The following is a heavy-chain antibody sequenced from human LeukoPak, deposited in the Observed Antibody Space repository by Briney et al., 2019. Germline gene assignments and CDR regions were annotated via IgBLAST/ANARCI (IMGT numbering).Heavy chain of an antibody. CDR1: AGSLSSDY. V-gene: IGHV4-4*07. CDR3: AKDYGRASKNWFDP. D-gene: IGHD4-17*01. J-gene: IGHJ5*02. CDR2: IYTSGST. Sequence: SETLSLPCPVSAGSLSSDYGSWIRQPAGKGLEWVGRIYTSGSTNYHPSLKSRVTTSVETSKNQFALKLSSVTAADTAVYHCAKDYGRASKNWFDPWGQGTLVTVSS.